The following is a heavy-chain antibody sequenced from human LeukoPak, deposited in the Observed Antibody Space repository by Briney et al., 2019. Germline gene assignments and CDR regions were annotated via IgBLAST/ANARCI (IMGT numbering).Heavy chain of an antibody. CDR1: GFTFSSYS. J-gene: IGHJ4*02. V-gene: IGHV3-21*01. D-gene: IGHD2-21*01. Sequence: EGSLRLSCAASGFTFSSYSMNWVRQAPGKGLEWVSSISSSSSYICYADSVKGRFTISRDNAKNSLYLQMNSLRAEDTAVYYCARDSRRLNFDYWGQGTLVTVSS. CDR3: ARDSRRLNFDY. CDR2: ISSSSSYI.